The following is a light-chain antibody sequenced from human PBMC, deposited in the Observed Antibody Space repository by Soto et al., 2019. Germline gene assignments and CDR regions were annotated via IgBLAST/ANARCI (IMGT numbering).Light chain of an antibody. CDR1: QSVSSSY. V-gene: IGKV3-20*01. CDR3: QQYGSLPGT. Sequence: EIVLTQSPGTLSLSPGERATLSCRASQSVSSSYLAWYQQKPGQAPRLLIYGASSRATGIPDRFSGSGSGTVFTLTISRLEPEDFAVYYCQQYGSLPGTFGGGTKVEIK. J-gene: IGKJ4*01. CDR2: GAS.